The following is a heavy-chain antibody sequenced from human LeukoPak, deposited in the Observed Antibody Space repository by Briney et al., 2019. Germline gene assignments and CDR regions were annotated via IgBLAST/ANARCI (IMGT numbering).Heavy chain of an antibody. CDR1: GLTVSSNC. CDR2: IYSGGST. V-gene: IGHV3-53*01. J-gene: IGHJ4*02. CDR3: ARDLWYCSGGSCYKGGTDY. D-gene: IGHD2-15*01. Sequence: PGGSLRLSCAASGLTVSSNCMSWVRQAPGKGLEWVSFIYSGGSTYYTDSVKGRFTISRDNSKNTLYLQMNSLRAEDTAVYYCARDLWYCSGGSCYKGGTDYWGQGTLVTVSS.